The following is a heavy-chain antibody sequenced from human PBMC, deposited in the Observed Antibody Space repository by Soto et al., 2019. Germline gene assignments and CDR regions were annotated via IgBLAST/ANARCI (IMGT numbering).Heavy chain of an antibody. J-gene: IGHJ3*02. Sequence: VQLVQSGAEVKKPGSSVTVSYKASGGTFSSYTISWVRQAPGQGLEWMGRIIPILGIANYAQKFQGRVTITADKSTSTAYMELSSLRSEDTAVYYCARALYPDAFDIWGQGTMVTVSS. CDR3: ARALYPDAFDI. CDR1: GGTFSSYT. V-gene: IGHV1-69*02. CDR2: IIPILGIA.